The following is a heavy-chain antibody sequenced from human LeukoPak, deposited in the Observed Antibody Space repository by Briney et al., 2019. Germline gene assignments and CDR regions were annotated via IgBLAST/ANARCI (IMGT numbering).Heavy chain of an antibody. CDR2: IIPIFGTA. V-gene: IGHV1-69*06. J-gene: IGHJ4*02. CDR3: ARVGGDYDYVWGSYRLDY. Sequence: ASVKVSCKASGGTFSSYAISWVRQAPGQGLEWKGGIIPIFGTANYAQKFQSRVTITADKSTSTAYMELSSLRSEDTAVYYCARVGGDYDYVWGSYRLDYWGQGTLVTVSS. CDR1: GGTFSSYA. D-gene: IGHD3-16*02.